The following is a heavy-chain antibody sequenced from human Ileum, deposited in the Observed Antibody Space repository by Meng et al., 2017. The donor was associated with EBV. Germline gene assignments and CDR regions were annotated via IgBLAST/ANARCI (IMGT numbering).Heavy chain of an antibody. J-gene: IGHJ4*02. D-gene: IGHD2-15*01. V-gene: IGHV1-3*01. Sequence: VQPVQSGANMKKPGALEEISCKATGYKFDDYTIQWLRQAPGQRLEWLGWINPGIGSTYDSKTIRGRLTITMDTSASTVYMRLTSLTSEDTAVYYCAREEGGRFDSWGQGTLVTVSS. CDR2: INPGIGST. CDR3: AREEGGRFDS. CDR1: GYKFDDYT.